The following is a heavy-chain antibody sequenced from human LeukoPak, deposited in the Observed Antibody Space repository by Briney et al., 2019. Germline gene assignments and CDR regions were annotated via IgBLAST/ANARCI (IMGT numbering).Heavy chain of an antibody. D-gene: IGHD3-3*01. J-gene: IGHJ4*02. Sequence: GRSLRLSCAASGFTFSNSGMHWVRQAPGKGLEWVAIVWYDGSNQYYADSVKGRFTISRDNSKNTLYLQMNSLRAEDTAVYYCAKDYDFWSGPYWGQGTLVTVSS. CDR3: AKDYDFWSGPY. CDR2: VWYDGSNQ. V-gene: IGHV3-33*06. CDR1: GFTFSNSG.